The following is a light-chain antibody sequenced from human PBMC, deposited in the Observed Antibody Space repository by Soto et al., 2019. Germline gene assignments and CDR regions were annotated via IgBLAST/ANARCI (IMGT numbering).Light chain of an antibody. CDR1: QSVSSN. Sequence: ETVMTQSPGTLSVSLGERATLSCRASQSVSSNLAWYQQKPGQAPRLLIYGASTRATGIPARFSGSGSGTEFTLTISSLQPEDFAVYYCQQYNKWPPTFGGGTKVDIK. J-gene: IGKJ4*01. CDR2: GAS. V-gene: IGKV3-15*01. CDR3: QQYNKWPPT.